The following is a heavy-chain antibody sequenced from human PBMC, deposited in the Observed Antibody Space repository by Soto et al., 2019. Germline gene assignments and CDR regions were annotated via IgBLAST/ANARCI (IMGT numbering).Heavy chain of an antibody. CDR2: ISPKSGGE. V-gene: IGHV1-2*02. D-gene: IGHD1-1*01. CDR3: ARKLEPRGSYYYYYDMDV. Sequence: ASVKVSCKASGYSFTDYYIQWVRQAPGQGLEYMGWISPKSGGEAHAQKFRGRGTMTRDTSISTAYMEVSRLRSDDTAVFYCARKLEPRGSYYYYYDMDVWGQGTTVTVSS. CDR1: GYSFTDYY. J-gene: IGHJ6*02.